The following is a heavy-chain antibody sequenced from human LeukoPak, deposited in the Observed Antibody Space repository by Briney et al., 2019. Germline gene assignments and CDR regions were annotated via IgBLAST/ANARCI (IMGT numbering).Heavy chain of an antibody. V-gene: IGHV3-48*03. J-gene: IGHJ6*02. Sequence: GGSLRLSCAASGFTFSSYQMNWVRQAPGKGLEWVSYISSSGSTIYYADSVKGRFTISRDNAKNSLYLQMNSLRAEDTAVYYCARVGRYSNYVSYYYHGMDVWGQGTTVTVSS. CDR3: ARVGRYSNYVSYYYHGMDV. CDR2: ISSSGSTI. CDR1: GFTFSSYQ. D-gene: IGHD4-11*01.